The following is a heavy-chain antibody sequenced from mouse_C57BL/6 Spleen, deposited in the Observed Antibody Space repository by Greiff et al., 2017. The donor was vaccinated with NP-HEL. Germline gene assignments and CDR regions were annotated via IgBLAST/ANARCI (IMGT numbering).Heavy chain of an antibody. CDR2: INYDGSST. D-gene: IGHD1-1*01. Sequence: EVKLVESEGGLVQPGRSMKLSCTASGFTFSDYYMAWVRQVPEKGLEWVANINYDGSSTYYLDSLKSRFIISRDNAKNILYLQMSSLKTEDTATYYCARDPYYYGSSYAMDYWGQGTSVTVSS. V-gene: IGHV5-16*01. J-gene: IGHJ4*01. CDR1: GFTFSDYY. CDR3: ARDPYYYGSSYAMDY.